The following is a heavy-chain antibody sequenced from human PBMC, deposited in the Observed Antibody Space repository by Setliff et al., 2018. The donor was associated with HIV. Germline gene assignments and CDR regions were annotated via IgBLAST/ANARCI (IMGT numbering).Heavy chain of an antibody. CDR2: IYGSGST. CDR3: ARVFPPTRGATTNTPPGVFDI. CDR1: GGSMSPYY. V-gene: IGHV4-4*07. Sequence: LSLTCTVSGGSMSPYYWSWIRQGDGIGLEWIGRIYGSGSTIYNPSLRSRVTMSVDVSKNQFSLKLSSVTAADTAVYYRARVFPPTRGATTNTPPGVFDIWGQGMLVTVSS. J-gene: IGHJ4*02. D-gene: IGHD1-1*01.